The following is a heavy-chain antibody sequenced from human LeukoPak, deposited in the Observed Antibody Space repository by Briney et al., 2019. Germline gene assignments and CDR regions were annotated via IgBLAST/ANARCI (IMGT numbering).Heavy chain of an antibody. D-gene: IGHD5-18*01. CDR2: IYSGGST. CDR3: ASRGYSYGYWFDP. CDR1: GFTVSSNY. V-gene: IGHV3-66*02. J-gene: IGHJ5*02. Sequence: GGSLRLSCAASGFTVSSNYMSWVRQAPGKGLEWVSVIYSGGSTYYADSVKGRFTISRDNSKNTLYLQMNSLRAEDTAVYYCASRGYSYGYWFDPWGQGTLVTVPS.